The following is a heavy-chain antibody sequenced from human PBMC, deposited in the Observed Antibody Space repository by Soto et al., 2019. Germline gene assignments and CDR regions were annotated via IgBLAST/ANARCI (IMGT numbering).Heavy chain of an antibody. Sequence: GGSLRLSCAASGFTLSSYAMHWVRQAPGKGMEWVAVISYDGSNKYYADSVKGRFTISRDNSKNALYLQMNSLRAEDTAVYYCARGSVVPAAIIPGRIDYWGQGT. D-gene: IGHD2-2*02. CDR2: ISYDGSNK. CDR3: ARGSVVPAAIIPGRIDY. J-gene: IGHJ4*02. CDR1: GFTLSSYA. V-gene: IGHV3-30-3*01.